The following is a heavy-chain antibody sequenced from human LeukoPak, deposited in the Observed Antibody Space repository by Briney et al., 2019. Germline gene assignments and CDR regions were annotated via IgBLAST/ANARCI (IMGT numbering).Heavy chain of an antibody. D-gene: IGHD5-24*01. Sequence: PSETLSLTCAVYGGSFSGYYWSWIRQPPGKGLEWIGEINHSGSTNYNPSLKSRVTISVDTSKNQFSLKLSSVTAADTAVYYCASLVGLDGYQPGLWGQGTLVTVSS. J-gene: IGHJ4*02. CDR3: ASLVGLDGYQPGL. CDR2: INHSGST. CDR1: GGSFSGYY. V-gene: IGHV4-34*01.